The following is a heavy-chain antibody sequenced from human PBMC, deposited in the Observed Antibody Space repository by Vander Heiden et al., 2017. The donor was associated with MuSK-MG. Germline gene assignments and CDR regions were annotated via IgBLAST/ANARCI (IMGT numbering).Heavy chain of an antibody. D-gene: IGHD5-12*01. V-gene: IGHV4-31*03. CDR3: GRVSAPRSTIGWLVEDYFDY. CDR2: IHHSGSA. J-gene: IGHJ4*02. Sequence: VQLQESGPGLVKPSQTLSLTSTVSGGSIINNGYQWSWIRQHPGKGLEWIGHIHHSGSAYYTPSLKSRLSISVDTSKNQFSLRLSSVTAADTAVYYCGRVSAPRSTIGWLVEDYFDYWGQGTLVTVSS. CDR1: GGSIINNGYQ.